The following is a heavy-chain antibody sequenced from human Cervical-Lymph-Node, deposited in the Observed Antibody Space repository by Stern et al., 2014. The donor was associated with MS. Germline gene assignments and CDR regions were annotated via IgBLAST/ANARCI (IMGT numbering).Heavy chain of an antibody. CDR1: GGTFSSYA. Sequence: QVQLVQSGPEVKKPGSSVKVSCKASGGTFSSYAFSWVRQAPGQGLEWMGRIIPHLGIANYAQKFQGRVTITADKSTSTAYLELSSLRSEDTAVYSCARGSFTGYYREGLDFWGQGTLVTVSS. CDR2: IIPHLGIA. V-gene: IGHV1-69*04. J-gene: IGHJ4*02. D-gene: IGHD3-9*01. CDR3: ARGSFTGYYREGLDF.